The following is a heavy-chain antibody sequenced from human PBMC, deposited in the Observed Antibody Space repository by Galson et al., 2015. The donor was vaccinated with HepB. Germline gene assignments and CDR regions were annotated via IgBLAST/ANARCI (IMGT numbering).Heavy chain of an antibody. Sequence: SLRLSCAASGFTFSDYYMSWIRQAPGKGLEWVSYISRSGSTIYYADSVKGRFTISRDNAKSSLYLQMNSLRAEDTAVYYCARGAPIPFNWFDPWGQGTLVTVSS. CDR1: GFTFSDYY. J-gene: IGHJ5*02. CDR2: ISRSGSTI. V-gene: IGHV3-11*01. D-gene: IGHD2-2*02. CDR3: ARGAPIPFNWFDP.